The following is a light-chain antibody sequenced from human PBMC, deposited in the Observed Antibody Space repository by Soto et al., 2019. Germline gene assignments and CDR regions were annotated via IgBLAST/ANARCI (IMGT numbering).Light chain of an antibody. CDR3: QQYFRSLVE. Sequence: ELVLTQSPDTLSLSPGERATLSCRASQSGSARFLAWYQHRPGQAPRLLISATSTRAPGIPDRFSGSGSGTVFTRTISSLEPEDVAVYYCQQYFRSLVEFGQGTKVEIK. CDR1: QSGSARF. J-gene: IGKJ1*01. CDR2: ATS. V-gene: IGKV3-20*01.